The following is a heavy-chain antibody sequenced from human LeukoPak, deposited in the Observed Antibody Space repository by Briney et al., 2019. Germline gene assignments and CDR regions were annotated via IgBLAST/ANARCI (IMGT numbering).Heavy chain of an antibody. J-gene: IGHJ4*02. CDR3: AREARDYEGSGYHYGN. CDR2: IYTSGRP. V-gene: IGHV4-4*07. D-gene: IGHD3-16*02. Sequence: SETLSLTCTVSGAPFSGYYWGWIRQAAGTGLEWIGRIYTSGRPDYNPSLRSRVTVSVDTSRNQFSPKLTSVAAADTAVYYCAREARDYEGSGYHYGNWGQGTLVTVSS. CDR1: GAPFSGYY.